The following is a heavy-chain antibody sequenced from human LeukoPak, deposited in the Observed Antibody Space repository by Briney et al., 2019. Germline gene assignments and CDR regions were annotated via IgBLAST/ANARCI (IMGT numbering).Heavy chain of an antibody. D-gene: IGHD6-13*01. CDR2: INPNSGGT. CDR1: GYTFTGYY. J-gene: IGHJ6*02. V-gene: IGHV1-2*02. CDR3: ARDQRPQQQQLVPHYYYGMDV. Sequence: ASVKVSCKASGYTFTGYYMHWVRQAPGQGPEWMGWINPNSGGTNYAQKFQGRVTMTRDTSISTAYMELSRLRSDDTAVYYRARDQRPQQQQLVPHYYYGMDVWGQGTTVTVSS.